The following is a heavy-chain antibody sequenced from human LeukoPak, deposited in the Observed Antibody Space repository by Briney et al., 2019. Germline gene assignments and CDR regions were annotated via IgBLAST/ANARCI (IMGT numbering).Heavy chain of an antibody. CDR3: AKDIVVVPAAIILSVAFDI. J-gene: IGHJ3*02. Sequence: GGSLRLPCAASGFTFSSYGMHWVRQAPGKGLEWVAFIRYDGSNKYYADSVKGRFTISRDNSKNTLYLQMNSLRAEDTAVYYCAKDIVVVPAAIILSVAFDIWGQGTMVTVSS. CDR2: IRYDGSNK. D-gene: IGHD2-2*01. CDR1: GFTFSSYG. V-gene: IGHV3-30*02.